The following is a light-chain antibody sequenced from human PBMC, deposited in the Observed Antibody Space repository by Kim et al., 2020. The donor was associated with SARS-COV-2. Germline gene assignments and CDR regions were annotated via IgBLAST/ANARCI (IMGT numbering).Light chain of an antibody. CDR1: QSVSSN. CDR3: QQYNNWPMYT. CDR2: GAS. V-gene: IGKV3-15*01. Sequence: VSPGESATLSCRASQSVSSNFAWYQQKPGQAPRLLIYGASTRATGIPARFSGSGSGTEFTLTISSLQSEDFAVYYCQQYNNWPMYTFGQGTKL. J-gene: IGKJ2*01.